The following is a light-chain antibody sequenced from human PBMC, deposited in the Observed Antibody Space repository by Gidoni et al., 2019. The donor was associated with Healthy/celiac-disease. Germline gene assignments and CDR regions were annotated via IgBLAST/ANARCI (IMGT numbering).Light chain of an antibody. J-gene: IGLJ1*01. CDR2: DVS. CDR3: SSYTSSSTRV. Sequence: QSALIQPASVSGSHGQSITISCTGTISYVGGYNYVSWYQQHPGKAPKLMIYDVSNRPSGVSNRFSGSKSGNTASLTISGRQAEDEADYDCSSYTSSSTRVFGTGTKVTVL. V-gene: IGLV2-14*01. CDR1: ISYVGGYNY.